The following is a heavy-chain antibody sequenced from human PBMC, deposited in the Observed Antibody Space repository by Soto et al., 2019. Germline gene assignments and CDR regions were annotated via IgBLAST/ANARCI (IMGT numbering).Heavy chain of an antibody. CDR1: GFSFSTDW. Sequence: EVQLVESGGGFVQPGGSLRLSCAASGFSFSTDWMHWVRQAPGKGLEWVANIKQDGSETYYVDSVKGRFTISRDNAKNSLLLQMNGLRAGDTALYYCARALAADGDFWGQGTLVTVSS. J-gene: IGHJ4*02. CDR2: IKQDGSET. D-gene: IGHD6-13*01. CDR3: ARALAADGDF. V-gene: IGHV3-7*01.